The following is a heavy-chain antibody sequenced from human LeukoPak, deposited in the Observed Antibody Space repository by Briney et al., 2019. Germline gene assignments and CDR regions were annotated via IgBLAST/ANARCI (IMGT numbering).Heavy chain of an antibody. D-gene: IGHD1-14*01. CDR3: ARPLTGQFAGAFDI. J-gene: IGHJ3*02. CDR2: IYTSGST. V-gene: IGHV4-4*07. Sequence: SETLSLTCTVSDGSISSYYWSWIRQPAGKGLEWIGRIYTSGSTYYNPSLKSRVTISVDTSKNQFSLKLSSVTAADTAVYYCARPLTGQFAGAFDIWGQGTMVTVSS. CDR1: DGSISSYY.